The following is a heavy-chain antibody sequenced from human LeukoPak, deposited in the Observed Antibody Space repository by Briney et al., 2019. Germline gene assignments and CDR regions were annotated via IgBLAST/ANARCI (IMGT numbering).Heavy chain of an antibody. CDR3: ARDHTSPRGGFDP. Sequence: SERLSLTCTVSGGSISSGGYYWSWIRQLPGKGLQWIGYIHYSGNTYYNPSLKSRLTISVDTSKNQFSLNLSSVTAADTAFYYCARDHTSPRGGFDPWGQGTLFSASS. V-gene: IGHV4-31*03. J-gene: IGHJ5*02. CDR1: GGSISSGGYY. D-gene: IGHD3-16*01. CDR2: IHYSGNT.